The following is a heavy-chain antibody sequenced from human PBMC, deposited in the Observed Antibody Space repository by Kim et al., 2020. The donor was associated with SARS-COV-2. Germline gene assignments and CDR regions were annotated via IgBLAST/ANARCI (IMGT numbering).Heavy chain of an antibody. J-gene: IGHJ4*02. Sequence: GGSLRLSCAASGFTFSSYSMNWVRQAPGKGLEWVSSISSSSSYIYYADSVKGRFTISRDNAKNSLYLQMNSLRAEDTAVYYCARDIVSYYYDSSGYYFPDYWGQGTLVTVSS. CDR1: GFTFSSYS. D-gene: IGHD3-22*01. V-gene: IGHV3-21*01. CDR2: ISSSSSYI. CDR3: ARDIVSYYYDSSGYYFPDY.